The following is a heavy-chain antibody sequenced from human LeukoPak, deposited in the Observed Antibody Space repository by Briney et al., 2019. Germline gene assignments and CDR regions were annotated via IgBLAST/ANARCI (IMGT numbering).Heavy chain of an antibody. CDR1: GYTLTELS. CDR2: INPNSGGT. V-gene: IGHV1-2*02. D-gene: IGHD2-2*01. J-gene: IGHJ4*02. Sequence: ASVKVSCKVSGYTLTELSMHWVRQAPGQGLEWMGWINPNSGGTNYAQKFQGRVTMTRDTSISTAYMELSRLRSDDTAVYYCARVYCSSTSCLYYFDYWGQGTLVTVSS. CDR3: ARVYCSSTSCLYYFDY.